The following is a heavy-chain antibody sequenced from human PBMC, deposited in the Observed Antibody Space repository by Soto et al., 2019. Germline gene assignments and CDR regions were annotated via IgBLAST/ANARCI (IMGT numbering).Heavy chain of an antibody. Sequence: PGGSLRVSWAASGFSFSTYGMHWVRQAPGKGLEWVAFISNDGGTTDYAAPVKGRFTISRDDSKNTMYLQMNSLKTEDTAVYYCTIPRGPMIRPWGQGTLVTVSS. J-gene: IGHJ5*02. CDR3: TIPRGPMIRP. CDR2: FISNDGGTT. D-gene: IGHD3-22*01. V-gene: IGHV3-15*01. CDR1: GFSFSTYG.